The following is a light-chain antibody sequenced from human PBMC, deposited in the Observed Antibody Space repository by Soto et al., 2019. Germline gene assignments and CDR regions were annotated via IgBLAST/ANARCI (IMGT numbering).Light chain of an antibody. V-gene: IGKV1-6*01. CDR1: QGIRND. J-gene: IGKJ1*01. Sequence: AIQMTQSPSSLSASVGDRVTITCRASQGIRNDLGWYQHKPGKAPKLLIYAASTLQRGVPSRFSGSGYGTDFTLTISSLQPEDLGTYYGLQNHREPWTGGPGTKVEIK. CDR3: LQNHREPWT. CDR2: AAS.